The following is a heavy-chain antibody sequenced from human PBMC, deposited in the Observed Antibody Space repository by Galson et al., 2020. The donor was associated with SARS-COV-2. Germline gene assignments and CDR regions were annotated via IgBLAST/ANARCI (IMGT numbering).Heavy chain of an antibody. J-gene: IGHJ6*03. V-gene: IGHV4-61*02. CDR2: IYTSGST. D-gene: IGHD6-13*01. Sequence: SETLSLTCTVSGGSISSGSYYWSWIRQPAGKGLEWIGRIYTSGSTNYNPSLKSRVTISVDTSKNQFSLNLSSVTAADTAVYYCARAFPSSIAADEARGYMDVWGKGTTITISS. CDR1: GGSISSGSYY. CDR3: ARAFPSSIAADEARGYMDV.